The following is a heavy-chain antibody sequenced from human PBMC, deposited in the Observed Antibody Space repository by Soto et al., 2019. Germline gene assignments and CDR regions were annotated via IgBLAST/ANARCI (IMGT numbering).Heavy chain of an antibody. Sequence: QVQLVQSGAEVKKPGSSVKVSCKASGGTFSSYTISWVRQAPGQGREWMGRIIPILGIAKYAQKFQGRVTITADKSTSTAYMELISLRSEDTAVYYCARGPDCSGGSCYPYYYYYYMDVWGKGTTVTVSS. V-gene: IGHV1-69*02. D-gene: IGHD2-15*01. CDR3: ARGPDCSGGSCYPYYYYYYMDV. CDR1: GGTFSSYT. J-gene: IGHJ6*03. CDR2: IIPILGIA.